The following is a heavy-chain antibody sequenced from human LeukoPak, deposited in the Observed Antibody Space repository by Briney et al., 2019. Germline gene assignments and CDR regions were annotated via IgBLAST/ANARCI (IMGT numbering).Heavy chain of an antibody. V-gene: IGHV3-7*01. D-gene: IGHD1-26*01. J-gene: IGHJ4*02. CDR2: IDKHGSGK. CDR3: ARDAGWGYYDL. CDR1: GFTFSISW. Sequence: HSGGSLRLSCVASGFTFSISWVTWVRQAPGKGLEWVANIDKHGSGKYYVDSVRGRFAISRDYASNSVFLQMNSLRAEDTSVYYCARDAGWGYYDLWGQGTPVTVSS.